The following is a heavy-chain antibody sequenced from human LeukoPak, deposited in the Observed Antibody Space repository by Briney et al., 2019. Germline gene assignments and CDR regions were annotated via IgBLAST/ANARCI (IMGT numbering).Heavy chain of an antibody. CDR3: ARALGIVVVPAAILYWYFDL. D-gene: IGHD2-2*03. V-gene: IGHV4-34*01. CDR1: GGSFSGYY. J-gene: IGHJ2*01. Sequence: SETLSLTCAVYGGSFSGYYWSWIRQPPGKGLEWIGEINHSGSTNYNPSLKSRVTISVDTSKNQFSLKLSSVTAADTAVYYCARALGIVVVPAAILYWYFDLWGRGTLVTVSP. CDR2: INHSGST.